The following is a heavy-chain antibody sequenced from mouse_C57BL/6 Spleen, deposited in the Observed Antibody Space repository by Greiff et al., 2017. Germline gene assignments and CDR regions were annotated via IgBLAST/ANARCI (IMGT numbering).Heavy chain of an antibody. D-gene: IGHD2-1*01. V-gene: IGHV1-80*01. Sequence: QVQLQQSGAELVKPGASVKISCKASGYAFSSSWMNWVKQRPGKGLEWIGQIYPGDGDTNYNGKFKGKATLTADNSSSTAYMQLSSLTSEDSAVYFWARGGGNYPYWYFDVWGTGTTVTVSS. CDR3: ARGGGNYPYWYFDV. CDR2: IYPGDGDT. CDR1: GYAFSSSW. J-gene: IGHJ1*03.